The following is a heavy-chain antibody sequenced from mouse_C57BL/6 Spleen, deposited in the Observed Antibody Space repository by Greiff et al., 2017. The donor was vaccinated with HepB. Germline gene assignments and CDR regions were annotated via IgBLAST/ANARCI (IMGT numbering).Heavy chain of an antibody. CDR1: GFTFSSYA. V-gene: IGHV5-4*03. Sequence: EVKLLESGGGLVKPGGSLKLSCAASGFTFSSYAMSWVRQTPEKRLAWVATISDGGSYTYYPDNVKGRFTIYRENAKNNLYLQMSHLKSEDTAMYYCARATPIYYDYDGGFAYWGQGTLVTVSA. CDR3: ARATPIYYDYDGGFAY. CDR2: ISDGGSYT. D-gene: IGHD2-4*01. J-gene: IGHJ3*01.